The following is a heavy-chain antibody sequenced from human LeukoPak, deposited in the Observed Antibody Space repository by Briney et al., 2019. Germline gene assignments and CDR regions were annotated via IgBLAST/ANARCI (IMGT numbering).Heavy chain of an antibody. Sequence: PGGSLRLSCAASGFTFSSYSMNWVRQAPGKGLEWVSSISSSSSYIYYADSVKGRFTISRDNAKNSLYLQMNSLRAEDAAVYYCARVIAAATIDYWGQGTLVTVSS. J-gene: IGHJ4*02. CDR3: ARVIAAATIDY. D-gene: IGHD6-13*01. CDR2: ISSSSSYI. CDR1: GFTFSSYS. V-gene: IGHV3-21*01.